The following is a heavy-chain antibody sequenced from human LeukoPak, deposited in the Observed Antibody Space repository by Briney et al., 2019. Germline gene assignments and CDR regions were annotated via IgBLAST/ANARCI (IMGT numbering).Heavy chain of an antibody. CDR2: ISSNGGST. D-gene: IGHD1-26*01. V-gene: IGHV3-64*01. CDR1: GFTFSSYA. Sequence: PGGSLRLSCAASGFTFSSYAMHWVRQAPGKGLEYVSAISSNGGSTYYANSVKGRFTISRDSSKNTLYLQMGSLRAEDMAVYYCARVRLSGSYFFDYWGQGTLVTVSS. J-gene: IGHJ4*02. CDR3: ARVRLSGSYFFDY.